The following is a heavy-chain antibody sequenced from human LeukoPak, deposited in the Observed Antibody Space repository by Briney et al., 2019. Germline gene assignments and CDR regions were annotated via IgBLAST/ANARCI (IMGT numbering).Heavy chain of an antibody. Sequence: GGSLRLSCAASGFTFSSYSMNWVRQAPGKGLEWVSSISSSSSYIYYADSVKGRFTISRDNAKNSLYLQMNSLRAEDTAVYYCARVALKGYSSGWYSDYWGQGTLVTVSS. CDR3: ARVALKGYSSGWYSDY. CDR1: GFTFSSYS. CDR2: ISSSSSYI. D-gene: IGHD6-19*01. J-gene: IGHJ4*02. V-gene: IGHV3-21*01.